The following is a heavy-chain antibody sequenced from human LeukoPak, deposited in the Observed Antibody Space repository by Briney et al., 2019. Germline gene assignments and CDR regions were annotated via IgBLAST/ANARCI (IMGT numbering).Heavy chain of an antibody. CDR2: ITSDGGRT. CDR1: GFTFSSYG. Sequence: PGGSLRLSCAASGFTFSSYGVHWVRQAPGKGLEYVSAITSDGGRTYYANSVKGRFTISRDNSKNTLYLQMGSLRAEDMAVYYCARSRGLDVHYYYYVDVWGKGTTVTVSS. CDR3: ARSRGLDVHYYYYVDV. V-gene: IGHV3-64*01. D-gene: IGHD3-10*01. J-gene: IGHJ6*03.